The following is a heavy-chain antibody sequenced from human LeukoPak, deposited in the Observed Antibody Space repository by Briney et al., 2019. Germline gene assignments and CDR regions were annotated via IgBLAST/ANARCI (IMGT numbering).Heavy chain of an antibody. J-gene: IGHJ4*02. V-gene: IGHV3-30*18. D-gene: IGHD1-26*01. CDR3: AKVSVGTTRGVYFDY. Sequence: GGSLRLSCADSGFTFSAYGMHWVRQAPGKGLEWVAVISDDGSNKYYADSVRGRFTISRDNSKKTLFLQMNSLRAEDTAVYYCAKVSVGTTRGVYFDYWGQGTLVTVSS. CDR1: GFTFSAYG. CDR2: ISDDGSNK.